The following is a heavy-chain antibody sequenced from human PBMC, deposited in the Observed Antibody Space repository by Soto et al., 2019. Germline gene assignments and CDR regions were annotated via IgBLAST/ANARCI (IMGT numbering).Heavy chain of an antibody. J-gene: IGHJ6*03. CDR3: ATDFWSAYYHNMDV. V-gene: IGHV3-48*01. Sequence: GGPLRLSCAASGFTFSTYSMNWVRQAPGKGLEWVSYISYTSDPINYADSVKGRFTTSRDNAKNSLYLQMNSLRAEDTAVYYRATDFWSAYYHNMDVWGKGTTVTVSS. D-gene: IGHD3-3*01. CDR1: GFTFSTYS. CDR2: ISYTSDPI.